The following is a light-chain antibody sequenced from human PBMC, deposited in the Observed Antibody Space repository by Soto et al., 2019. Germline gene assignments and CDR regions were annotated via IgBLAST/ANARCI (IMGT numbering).Light chain of an antibody. V-gene: IGKV2-40*01. CDR3: MQRVEFPLT. CDR2: TVS. Sequence: DAVVTPAPLSLPVTLGQPASLSCRSNQSLLDSDDGNTYLDWYLQKPGQSPQLLIYTVSSRASGVPDRFSGSGSGTDFTLKISRVEAEDVGVYYCMQRVEFPLTFGGGTKVDIK. CDR1: QSLLDSDDGNTY. J-gene: IGKJ4*01.